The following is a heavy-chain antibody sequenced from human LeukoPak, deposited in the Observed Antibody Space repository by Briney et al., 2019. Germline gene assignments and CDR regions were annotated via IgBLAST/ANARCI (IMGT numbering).Heavy chain of an antibody. Sequence: ASVKVSCKASGYTFTSYDINWVRQATGQGLEWMGWMNPNSGNTGYAQKFQGRVTMTRNTSISTAYMELSSLRSEDTAVYYCATGRPSGSWFDYWGQGTLVTVSS. CDR1: GYTFTSYD. CDR2: MNPNSGNT. D-gene: IGHD3-10*01. V-gene: IGHV1-8*01. CDR3: ATGRPSGSWFDY. J-gene: IGHJ4*02.